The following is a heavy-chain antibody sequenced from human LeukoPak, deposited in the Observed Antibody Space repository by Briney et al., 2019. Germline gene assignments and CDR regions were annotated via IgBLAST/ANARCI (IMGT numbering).Heavy chain of an antibody. D-gene: IGHD6-19*01. CDR2: MYHRGTT. Sequence: SETLSLTCTVSGGSISSYYWSWIRQPPGKGLEWIGSMYHRGTTYYNPSLKSRVTTSVDTSKNQFSLKLSSVTAADTAVYYCARELGYSSGWYLDYWGQGTLVTVSS. CDR3: ARELGYSSGWYLDY. J-gene: IGHJ4*02. V-gene: IGHV4-38-2*02. CDR1: GGSISSYY.